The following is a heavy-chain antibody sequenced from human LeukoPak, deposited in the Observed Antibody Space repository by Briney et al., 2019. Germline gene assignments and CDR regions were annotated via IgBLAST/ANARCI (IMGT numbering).Heavy chain of an antibody. J-gene: IGHJ4*02. CDR1: GGSINYYY. CDR3: ARQEDHDYFDYYFDY. CDR2: INYSGST. V-gene: IGHV4-59*08. D-gene: IGHD4-17*01. Sequence: SETLSLTCTVSGGSINYYYWSWLRQPPGKGLEWIGFINYSGSTNYSPSLKSRVSISVDTSKNQFSLKLSSVTAADTAVYYCARQEDHDYFDYYFDYWGQGTLVTVSS.